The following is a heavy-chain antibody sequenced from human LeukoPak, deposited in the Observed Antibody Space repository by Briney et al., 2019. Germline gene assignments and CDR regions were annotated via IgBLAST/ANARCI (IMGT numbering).Heavy chain of an antibody. CDR2: IYHSGST. D-gene: IGHD4-23*01. CDR1: GYSISSGYY. J-gene: IGHJ4*02. V-gene: IGHV4-38-2*02. CDR3: ARVWSPYGGNSRGAFDY. Sequence: SETLSLTCTVSGYSISSGYYWGWIRQPPGKGLEWIGSIYHSGSTYYNPSLKSRVTISVDTSKNQFSLKLSSVTAADTAVYYCARVWSPYGGNSRGAFDYWGQGTLVTVSS.